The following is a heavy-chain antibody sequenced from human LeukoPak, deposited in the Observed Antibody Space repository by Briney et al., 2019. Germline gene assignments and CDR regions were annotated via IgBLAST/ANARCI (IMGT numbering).Heavy chain of an antibody. D-gene: IGHD2/OR15-2a*01. V-gene: IGHV3-23*01. CDR1: GITFSSYG. Sequence: PGGSLRLSCAASGITFSSYGMSWVRQAPGKGLEWVSSISSTGGTTYYADSVKGRFTISRDNSKNTLYLQMNSLRAEDTAVYYCAKDLSSTTPSGAFDIWGKGTTVTVSS. J-gene: IGHJ6*04. CDR3: AKDLSSTTPSGAFDI. CDR2: ISSTGGTT.